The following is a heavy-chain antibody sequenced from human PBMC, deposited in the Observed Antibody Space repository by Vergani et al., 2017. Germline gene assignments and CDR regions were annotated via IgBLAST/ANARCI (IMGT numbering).Heavy chain of an antibody. J-gene: IGHJ6*02. V-gene: IGHV4-4*02. CDR1: GGSISSSNW. Sequence: QVQLQESGPGLVKPSGTLSLTCAVSGGSISSSNWWSWVRQPPGKGLEWIGEIYHSGSTNYHPSLKSRVTISVDKSTNRFSLKLSSVTAADTAVYYCARFXTGTTIYYYYGMDVWGQGTTVTVSS. CDR3: ARFXTGTTIYYYYGMDV. CDR2: IYHSGST. D-gene: IGHD1-1*01.